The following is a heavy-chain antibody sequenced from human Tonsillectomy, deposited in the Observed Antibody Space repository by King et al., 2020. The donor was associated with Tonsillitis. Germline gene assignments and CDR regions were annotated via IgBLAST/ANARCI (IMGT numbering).Heavy chain of an antibody. CDR2: IYYSGST. CDR3: ARLSYEMATMYIDY. V-gene: IGHV4-59*08. Sequence: QLQESGPGLVKPSETLSLTCTVSGGSISSYYWSWIRQPPGKGLEWIGYIYYSGSTNYNPSLKSRVTISIDTSKNQFSLKLSSVTAADTAVYYCARLSYEMATMYIDYWGQGTLVTVSS. J-gene: IGHJ4*02. CDR1: GGSISSYY. D-gene: IGHD5-24*01.